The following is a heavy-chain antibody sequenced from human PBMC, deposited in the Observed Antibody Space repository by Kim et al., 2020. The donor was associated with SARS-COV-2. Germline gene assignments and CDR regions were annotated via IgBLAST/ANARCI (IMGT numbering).Heavy chain of an antibody. CDR1: GESFSDYH. V-gene: IGHV4-34*01. J-gene: IGHJ6*03. Sequence: SETLSLTCAVFGESFSDYHLTWVRRPPGKGLEWKGEINHSGRTNYNPSLKSRVTISSDTSKNQFSLKVTSVTAADRAVYYCARGRVGVVASHILGLGPFWKYSYMDCWGRGATVTVSS. CDR2: INHSGRT. CDR3: ARGRVGVVASHILGLGPFWKYSYMDC. D-gene: IGHD3-3*01.